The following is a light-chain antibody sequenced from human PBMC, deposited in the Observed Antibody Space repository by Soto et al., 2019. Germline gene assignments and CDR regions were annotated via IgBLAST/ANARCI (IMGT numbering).Light chain of an antibody. Sequence: EIVLTQSPGTLSLSPGERATLSCRASQSVSSSYLAWYQQKPGQAPRLHIYGASSRATGIPDRFSGSGSGTDFTVTISRLEPEDFAVYYCQQYGNSRYTFGQGTKLEIK. J-gene: IGKJ2*01. V-gene: IGKV3-20*01. CDR3: QQYGNSRYT. CDR2: GAS. CDR1: QSVSSSY.